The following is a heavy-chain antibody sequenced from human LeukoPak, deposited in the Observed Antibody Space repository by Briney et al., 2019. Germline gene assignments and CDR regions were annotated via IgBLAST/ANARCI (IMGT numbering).Heavy chain of an antibody. Sequence: SETLSLTCAVYGGSFSGYCWSWIRQPPGKGLEWIGEINHSGSTNYNPSLKSRVTISVDTSKNQFSLKLSSVTAADTAVYYCARGGYGDYVWFDPWGQGTLVTVSS. J-gene: IGHJ5*02. CDR2: INHSGST. V-gene: IGHV4-34*01. D-gene: IGHD4-17*01. CDR1: GGSFSGYC. CDR3: ARGGYGDYVWFDP.